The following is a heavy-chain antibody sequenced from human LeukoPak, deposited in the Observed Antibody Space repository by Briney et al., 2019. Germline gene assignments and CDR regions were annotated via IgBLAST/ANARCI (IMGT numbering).Heavy chain of an antibody. CDR2: IYPGDSDT. V-gene: IGHV5-51*01. D-gene: IGHD3-22*01. J-gene: IGHJ3*02. CDR1: GYSFTSYW. CDR3: ARRITMIVVDLTDAFDI. Sequence: GESLKISCKGSGYSFTSYWIGWVRQMPGKGLEWMEIIYPGDSDTRYSPSFQGQVTISADKSISTAYLQWSSLKASDTAMYYCARRITMIVVDLTDAFDIWGQGTMVTVSS.